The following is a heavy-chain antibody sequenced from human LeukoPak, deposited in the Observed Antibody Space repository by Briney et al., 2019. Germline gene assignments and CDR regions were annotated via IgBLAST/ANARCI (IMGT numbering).Heavy chain of an antibody. CDR3: ARDFVVGAPFDY. D-gene: IGHD2-15*01. CDR2: INPSGGST. CDR1: GYTFTSYY. Sequence: GASVKVSCMASGYTFTSYYMHWVRQAPGQGLEWMGIINPSGGSTSYAQKFQGRVTMTRDTSTSTVYMELSSLRSEDTAMYYCARDFVVGAPFDYWGQGTLVTVSS. J-gene: IGHJ4*02. V-gene: IGHV1-46*01.